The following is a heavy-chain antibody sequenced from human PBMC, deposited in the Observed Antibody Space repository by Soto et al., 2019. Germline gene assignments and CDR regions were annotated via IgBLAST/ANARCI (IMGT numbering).Heavy chain of an antibody. CDR2: INAGNGNT. J-gene: IGHJ6*03. V-gene: IGHV1-3*01. D-gene: IGHD3-10*01. CDR3: ARGGGVWFGELLYKYYYYMDV. Sequence: GASVKVSCKASGNTFTSYAMHWVRQAPGQRLEWMGWINAGNGNTKYSQKFQGRVTITRDTSASTAYMELSSLRSEDTAVYYCARGGGVWFGELLYKYYYYMDVWGKGTTVTVSS. CDR1: GNTFTSYA.